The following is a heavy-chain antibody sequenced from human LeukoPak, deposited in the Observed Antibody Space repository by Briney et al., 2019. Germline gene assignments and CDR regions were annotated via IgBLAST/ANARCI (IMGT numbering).Heavy chain of an antibody. D-gene: IGHD3-22*01. Sequence: SETLSLTCTVSGGSISSGSYYWSWIRQPAGKGLEWIGRIYTSGSTNYNPSLKSRVTISVDTSKNQFSLKLSSVTAADTAVYYCARAGSGYYHFDYWGQGTLVTVSS. J-gene: IGHJ4*02. CDR3: ARAGSGYYHFDY. CDR2: IYTSGST. V-gene: IGHV4-61*02. CDR1: GGSISSGSYY.